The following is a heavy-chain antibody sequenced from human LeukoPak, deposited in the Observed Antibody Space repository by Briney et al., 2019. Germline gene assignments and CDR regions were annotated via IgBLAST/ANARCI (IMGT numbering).Heavy chain of an antibody. J-gene: IGHJ5*02. V-gene: IGHV3-33*01. CDR1: GFTFSSYG. D-gene: IGHD2-15*01. Sequence: PGGSLRLSCAASGFTFSSYGMHWVRQAPGKGLEWVAVIWYDGSNKYYADSVKGRFTISRDNSKNTLYLQMNSLRAEDTAVYYCARRYCSGGSCYSFRGGWFDPWGQGTLVTVSS. CDR2: IWYDGSNK. CDR3: ARRYCSGGSCYSFRGGWFDP.